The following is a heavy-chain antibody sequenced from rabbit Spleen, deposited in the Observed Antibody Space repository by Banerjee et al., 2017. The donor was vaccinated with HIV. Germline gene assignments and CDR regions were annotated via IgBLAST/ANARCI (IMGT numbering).Heavy chain of an antibody. CDR3: ARNYVNAFDP. V-gene: IGHV1S40*01. Sequence: QSLEESGGGLVQPEGSLTLTCTASGISFGISDYMCWVRQAPGKGLEWIACIDTNDGDTDYANWPKGRFTISKTSSTTVTLQMTSLTAADTATYFCARNYVNAFDPWGPGTLVNV. CDR2: IDTNDGDT. CDR1: GISFGISDY. D-gene: IGHD1-1*01. J-gene: IGHJ2*01.